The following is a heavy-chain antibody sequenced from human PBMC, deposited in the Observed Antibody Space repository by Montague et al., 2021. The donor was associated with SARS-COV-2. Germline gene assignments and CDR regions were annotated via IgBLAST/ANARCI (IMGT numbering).Heavy chain of an antibody. D-gene: IGHD6-13*01. Sequence: SETLSLTCTVSGGSISSYYWSWIRQPTGKGLEWIGRIYTIGSTNYNPSLKSRVTMSVDTSKNQFPLKLSSVTAADTAVYYCARVWYSSSCYYFDYWGQGTLVTVSS. V-gene: IGHV4-4*07. CDR1: GGSISSYY. CDR2: IYTIGST. J-gene: IGHJ4*02. CDR3: ARVWYSSSCYYFDY.